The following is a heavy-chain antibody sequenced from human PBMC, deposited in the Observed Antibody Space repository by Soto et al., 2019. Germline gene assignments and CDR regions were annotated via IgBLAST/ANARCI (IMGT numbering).Heavy chain of an antibody. CDR2: INQSGST. D-gene: IGHD6-13*01. J-gene: IGHJ6*01. CDR1: GGSFSGYY. CDR3: AGGGYSSPAVDYYYGMDV. V-gene: IGHV4-34*01. Sequence: QVQLQQWGAGLLKPSETLSLTCAVYGGSFSGYYWSWIRQPPGKGLEWIGEINQSGSTNYNPSLKNRVTISVDASKNQSPLKLSSVTAADTVVYYGAGGGYSSPAVDYYYGMDVWGQGTTVTASS.